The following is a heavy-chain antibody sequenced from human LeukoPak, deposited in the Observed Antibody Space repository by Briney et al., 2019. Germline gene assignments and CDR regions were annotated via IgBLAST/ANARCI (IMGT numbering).Heavy chain of an antibody. D-gene: IGHD6-6*01. Sequence: GGPLRLSCAASGFTFSSYWMSWVRQAPGKGLEWVANIKRDGSEKYDVDSVKGRFTIARDKAKNSLYLQMTSLRAEDTAVYYCARSSSSSDDAFDIWGQGTMVTVSS. V-gene: IGHV3-7*01. CDR2: IKRDGSEK. CDR1: GFTFSSYW. CDR3: ARSSSSSDDAFDI. J-gene: IGHJ3*02.